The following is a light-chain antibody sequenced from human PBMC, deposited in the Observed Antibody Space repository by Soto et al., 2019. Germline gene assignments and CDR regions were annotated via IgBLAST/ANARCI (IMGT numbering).Light chain of an antibody. CDR1: QSLLHSNGYNY. V-gene: IGKV2-28*01. CDR2: LVS. Sequence: DVLLTQSPLSLPVTPGEPASISCRSSQSLLHSNGYNYLDWYVQRPGQSPQLLIYLVSNRASGVPGRFSGRGSGTDFTLKISRVEAEDVGVYYCMQALQTPRTFGQGTKVEMK. J-gene: IGKJ1*01. CDR3: MQALQTPRT.